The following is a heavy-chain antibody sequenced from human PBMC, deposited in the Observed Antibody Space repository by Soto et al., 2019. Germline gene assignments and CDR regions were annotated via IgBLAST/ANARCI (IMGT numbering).Heavy chain of an antibody. CDR1: GFVFSSYA. Sequence: PGGSLRLSCAASGFVFSSYAMSWVRQAPGKGLEWVSVISGSGDSTYYADSVKGRFTISRDNSEDTLYLRMNSLRAEDTAVYSCARELGYCSGGNCYLEGAFDIWGQGTMVTVSS. J-gene: IGHJ3*02. CDR3: ARELGYCSGGNCYLEGAFDI. V-gene: IGHV3-23*01. D-gene: IGHD2-15*01. CDR2: ISGSGDST.